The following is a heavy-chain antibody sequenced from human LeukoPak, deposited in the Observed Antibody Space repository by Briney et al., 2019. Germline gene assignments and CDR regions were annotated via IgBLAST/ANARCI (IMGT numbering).Heavy chain of an antibody. V-gene: IGHV3-23*01. CDR3: VKGFVHPTYYFEY. Sequence: GGSLRLSCAASGFTFSSYAMMWVRQSPEKGLEWVSSITGSGDGTYYADSVRGRFTISRDNSKNTLYLQMNSLRAEDTAVYFCVKGFVHPTYYFEYWGQGTPVTVS. D-gene: IGHD3-10*01. CDR2: ITGSGDGT. J-gene: IGHJ4*02. CDR1: GFTFSSYA.